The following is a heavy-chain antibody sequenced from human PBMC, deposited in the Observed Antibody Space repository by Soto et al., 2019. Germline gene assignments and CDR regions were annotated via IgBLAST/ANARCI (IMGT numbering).Heavy chain of an antibody. J-gene: IGHJ3*02. V-gene: IGHV1-18*01. D-gene: IGHD1-1*01. CDR3: ARDSPEATGKYDAFDI. Sequence: QVQLVQSGAEVKKPGASVKVSCKASGYTFTSYGISWVRQAPGQGLEWMGWISAYNGNTNYAQKPQGRVTMTTDTSTSTAYMEWRSLRSDDTAVYYCARDSPEATGKYDAFDIWGQGTMVTVSS. CDR2: ISAYNGNT. CDR1: GYTFTSYG.